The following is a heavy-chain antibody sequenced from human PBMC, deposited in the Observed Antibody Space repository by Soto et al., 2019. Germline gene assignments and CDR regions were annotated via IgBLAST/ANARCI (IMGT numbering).Heavy chain of an antibody. Sequence: GGSLRLSCAASGFTFNTYGMHWVRQAPGKGLEWVALIWYDGNNKYYADSVKGRFTISRDNSKNQLYLQMNSLRAEDTAVDYCARDLDRFCSGGSCYLGFDYWGQGTLVTVSS. V-gene: IGHV3-33*01. CDR1: GFTFNTYG. CDR3: ARDLDRFCSGGSCYLGFDY. J-gene: IGHJ4*02. CDR2: IWYDGNNK. D-gene: IGHD2-15*01.